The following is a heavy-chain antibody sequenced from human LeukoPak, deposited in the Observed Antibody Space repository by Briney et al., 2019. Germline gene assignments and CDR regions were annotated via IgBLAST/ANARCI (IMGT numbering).Heavy chain of an antibody. CDR2: ISSSSSYI. D-gene: IGHD4-17*01. CDR3: AREKRDYGDYVRGGWFDP. V-gene: IGHV3-21*01. CDR1: GFTFSSYS. Sequence: GGSLRLPCAASGFTFSSYSMNWVRQAPGKGLEWVSSISSSSSYIYYADSVKGRFTISRDNAKNSLYLQMNSLRAEDTAVYYCAREKRDYGDYVRGGWFDPWGQGTLVTVSS. J-gene: IGHJ5*02.